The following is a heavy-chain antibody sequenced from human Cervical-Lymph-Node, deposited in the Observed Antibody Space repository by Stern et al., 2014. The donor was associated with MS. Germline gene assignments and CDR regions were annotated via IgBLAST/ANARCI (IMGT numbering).Heavy chain of an antibody. CDR2: ISYDGSNK. CDR3: AKAVWGYYDSCASDN. D-gene: IGHD3-22*01. V-gene: IGHV3-30*18. CDR1: GFTFSSHG. J-gene: IGHJ4*02. Sequence: VQLVESGGGVVQPGRSLRLSCTASGFTFSSHGMHWVRQAPGKGLEWVAVISYDGSNKYYEDFVKGRFTISRDNSKNTLYLQMNSLRTEDTAMYYCAKAVWGYYDSCASDNWGQGTLVTVSS.